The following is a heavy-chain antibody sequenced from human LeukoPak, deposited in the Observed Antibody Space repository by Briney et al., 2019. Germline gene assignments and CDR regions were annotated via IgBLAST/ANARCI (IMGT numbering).Heavy chain of an antibody. Sequence: ASVKVSCKASGYTFTSYDINWVRQATGQGLEWMGWMNPNSGNTGYAQKFQGRVTITRNTSISTAYMELSSLRSEDTAVYYCARASVPENNWFDPWGQGTLVTVSS. D-gene: IGHD2/OR15-2a*01. CDR2: MNPNSGNT. J-gene: IGHJ5*02. CDR3: ARASVPENNWFDP. CDR1: GYTFTSYD. V-gene: IGHV1-8*03.